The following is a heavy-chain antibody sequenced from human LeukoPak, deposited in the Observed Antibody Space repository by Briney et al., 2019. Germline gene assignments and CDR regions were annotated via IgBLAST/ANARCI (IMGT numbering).Heavy chain of an antibody. J-gene: IGHJ4*02. D-gene: IGHD3-10*01. V-gene: IGHV4-4*02. CDR2: IYPSGNT. Sequence: PSGTLSLTCAVSGGSISNSNWWSWVRQPPGKGLEWIGEIYPSGNTNYNPSLKGRVTISVDTSKNQFSLRLSSVTAADTAVYYCARVLGLYYYGSGGRPSDERWGQGTLVTVSS. CDR1: GGSISNSNW. CDR3: ARVLGLYYYGSGGRPSDER.